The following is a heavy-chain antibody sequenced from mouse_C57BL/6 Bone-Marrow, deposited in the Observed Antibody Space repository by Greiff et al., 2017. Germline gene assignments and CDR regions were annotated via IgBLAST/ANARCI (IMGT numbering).Heavy chain of an antibody. CDR1: GYSITSCCY. CDR3: AGVCNPGYDY. J-gene: IGHJ2*01. D-gene: IGHD3-1*01. CDR2: LRYDGST. V-gene: IGHV3-6*01. Sequence: EVQLVESGPGLVKPSQSLSLTCSVTGYSITSCCYWNWIRQLPGNNLEWMGYLRYDGSTNYNPSLKNRTSITHDTSKDQIYLKLNSVSTEDTATYYCAGVCNPGYDYWGQGTTLTVSS.